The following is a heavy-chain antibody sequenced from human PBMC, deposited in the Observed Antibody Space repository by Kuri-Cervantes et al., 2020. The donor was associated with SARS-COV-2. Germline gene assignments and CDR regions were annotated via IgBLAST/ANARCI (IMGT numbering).Heavy chain of an antibody. J-gene: IGHJ4*02. V-gene: IGHV4-34*01. D-gene: IGHD3-9*01. CDR1: GGSFSGYY. Sequence: SQTLSLTCAVYGGSFSGYYRSWIRQPPGKGLEWIREINHSGSTYYNPSLKSRVTISVDTSKNQFSLKLSSVTAADTAVYYCARHKLRYFDRLLLKDDSTYVYYFDYWGQGTLVTVSS. CDR3: ARHKLRYFDRLLLKDDSTYVYYFDY. CDR2: INHSGST.